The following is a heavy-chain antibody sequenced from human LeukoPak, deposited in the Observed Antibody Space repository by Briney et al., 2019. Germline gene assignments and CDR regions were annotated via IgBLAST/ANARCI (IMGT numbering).Heavy chain of an antibody. Sequence: PGGSLRLSCAASGFTFSSYGMHWVRQAPGKGLEWVAVISYDGSNKYYADSVKGRFTISRDNSKNTLYLQMNSLRAEDTAVYYCASDTVGRVAATDYWGQGTLVTVSS. CDR2: ISYDGSNK. CDR3: ASDTVGRVAATDY. J-gene: IGHJ4*02. V-gene: IGHV3-30*03. CDR1: GFTFSSYG. D-gene: IGHD2-15*01.